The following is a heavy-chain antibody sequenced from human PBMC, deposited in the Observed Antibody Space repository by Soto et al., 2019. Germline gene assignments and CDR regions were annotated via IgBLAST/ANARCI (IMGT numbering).Heavy chain of an antibody. CDR2: INAGNGNT. J-gene: IGHJ6*02. Sequence: QVQLVQSGAEVEKPEASVKVSCKASGYTFTTYAMHWVRQAPGQRLELMGWINAGNGNTKYSQKFQGRVTITRDTSASTAYMELSSLRSEDTAVYYCARDYYYESSVNMDVWGQGTTVTVSS. CDR3: ARDYYYESSVNMDV. D-gene: IGHD3-22*01. CDR1: GYTFTTYA. V-gene: IGHV1-3*01.